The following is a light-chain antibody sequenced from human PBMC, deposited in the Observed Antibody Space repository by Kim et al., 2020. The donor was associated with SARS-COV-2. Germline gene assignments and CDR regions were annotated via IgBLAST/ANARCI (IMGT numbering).Light chain of an antibody. CDR3: NSRDSSGDLVV. CDR2: GKD. Sequence: ALGQTVRITCQGDSLRSYYASEYQQKPGQAPVLVIYGKDNRPSGIADRFSGSSSGNAASLTITGAQAEDEADYYCNSRDSSGDLVVFGGGTQLTVL. J-gene: IGLJ2*01. CDR1: SLRSYY. V-gene: IGLV3-19*01.